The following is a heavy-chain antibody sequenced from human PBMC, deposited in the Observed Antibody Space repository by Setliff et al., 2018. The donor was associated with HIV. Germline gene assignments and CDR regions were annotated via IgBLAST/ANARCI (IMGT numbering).Heavy chain of an antibody. CDR2: ISGSGGST. V-gene: IGHV3-23*01. J-gene: IGHJ3*02. D-gene: IGHD3-3*01. Sequence: GGSLRLSCAASGFTFNTYAMSWVRQAPGKGLEWVSVISGSGGSTFYADSVKGRFTISRDNSNNSLYLHMNSLRAEDTAVYYCARAAAYFNFWTGYHPHAFDIWGQGTMVTVSS. CDR3: ARAAAYFNFWTGYHPHAFDI. CDR1: GFTFNTYA.